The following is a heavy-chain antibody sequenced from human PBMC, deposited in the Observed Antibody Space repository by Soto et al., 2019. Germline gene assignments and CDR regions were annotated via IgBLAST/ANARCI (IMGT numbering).Heavy chain of an antibody. Sequence: EVQLVESGGGLVKPWGSLRLSCAASGFTFSNAWMSWVRQAPGKGLEWVGRIKSKTDGGTTDYAAPVKGRFTISRDDSKNTLYLQMNSLKTEDTAVYYCTTVPYCSGGSCYSVAFDIWGQGTMVTVSS. J-gene: IGHJ3*02. CDR1: GFTFSNAW. CDR2: IKSKTDGGTT. CDR3: TTVPYCSGGSCYSVAFDI. D-gene: IGHD2-15*01. V-gene: IGHV3-15*01.